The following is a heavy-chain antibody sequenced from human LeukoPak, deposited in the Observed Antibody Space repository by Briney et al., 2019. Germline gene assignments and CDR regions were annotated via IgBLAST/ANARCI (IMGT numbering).Heavy chain of an antibody. CDR1: GGSISSYY. V-gene: IGHV4-4*09. CDR3: ARHFYYYDSSGYFDY. Sequence: SETLSLTCTVSGGSISSYYWSWIRQPPGKGLEWIGYIYTSGSTNYNPSLKSRVTISVDTSKNQFSLKLSSVTAANTAVYYCARHFYYYDSSGYFDYWGQGTLVTVSS. J-gene: IGHJ4*02. D-gene: IGHD3-22*01. CDR2: IYTSGST.